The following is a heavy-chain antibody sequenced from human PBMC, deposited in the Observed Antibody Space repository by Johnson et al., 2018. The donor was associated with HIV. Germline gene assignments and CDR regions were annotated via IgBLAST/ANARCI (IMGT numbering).Heavy chain of an antibody. CDR1: GITFSDYA. J-gene: IGHJ3*02. D-gene: IGHD3-22*01. Sequence: QVPLVESGGGVVQPGRSLRLSCAASGITFSDYAMHWVRQAPGKGLEWVAVISYDGSNKYYADSVKGRFTISRDNSKNTLSLQMNSLRVEDTAVYYCAREARIVVVEPSDAFDIWGQGTMVTVSS. CDR2: ISYDGSNK. V-gene: IGHV3-30*14. CDR3: AREARIVVVEPSDAFDI.